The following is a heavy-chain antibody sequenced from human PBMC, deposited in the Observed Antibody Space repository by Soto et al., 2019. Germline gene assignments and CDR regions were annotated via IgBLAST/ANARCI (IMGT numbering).Heavy chain of an antibody. J-gene: IGHJ4*02. CDR3: ARGGEGPPTRAPFDY. V-gene: IGHV3-74*01. Sequence: GGSLRLSCAASGFTFSSYWMHWVRQAPGKGLVWVSRINSDGSSTSYADSVKGRFTISRDNAKNTLYLQMNSLRAEDTAVYYCARGGEGPPTRAPFDYWGQGTLVTVSS. CDR2: INSDGSST. CDR1: GFTFSSYW.